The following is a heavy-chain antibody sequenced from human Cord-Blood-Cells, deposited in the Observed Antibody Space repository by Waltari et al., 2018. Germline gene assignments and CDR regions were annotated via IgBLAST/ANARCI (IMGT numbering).Heavy chain of an antibody. J-gene: IGHJ3*02. CDR1: GGSISSYY. V-gene: IGHV4-4*07. CDR2: IYTSGST. CDR3: ARSYSSGRGAWGAWDI. Sequence: QVQLQESGPGLVKPSETLSLTCTVSGGSISSYYWSWIRPPAGKGLEWIGRIYTSGSTNYNPSLKSRVTMSVDTSKNQFSLKLSSVTAADTAVYYCARSYSSGRGAWGAWDIWGQGTMVTVSS. D-gene: IGHD6-19*01.